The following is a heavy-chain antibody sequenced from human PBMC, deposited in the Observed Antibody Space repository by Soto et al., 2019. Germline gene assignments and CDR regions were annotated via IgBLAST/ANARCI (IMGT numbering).Heavy chain of an antibody. CDR2: IKQDGSEK. CDR1: GFTFSSYW. D-gene: IGHD3-10*01. Sequence: PGGSLRLSCAASGFTFSSYWMSWVRQAPGKGLEWVANIKQDGSEKYYVDSVKGRFTISRDNAKNSLYLQMNSLRAEDTAVYYCARDETMVRGVIGYYYYGMDVWGQGTTVTVSS. CDR3: ARDETMVRGVIGYYYYGMDV. V-gene: IGHV3-7*03. J-gene: IGHJ6*02.